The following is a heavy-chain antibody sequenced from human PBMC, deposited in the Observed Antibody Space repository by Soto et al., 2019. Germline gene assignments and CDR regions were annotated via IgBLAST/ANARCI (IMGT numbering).Heavy chain of an antibody. CDR3: ARSWNRPTGNAFDI. D-gene: IGHD1-1*01. J-gene: IGHJ3*02. V-gene: IGHV3-21*01. Sequence: GGSLRLSCAASGFTFSSYSMNWVRQAPGKGLEWVSSISSSSNNKYYADSVKCRFTISRDNAKNSLYLQMNSLRAEDTAVYYCARSWNRPTGNAFDIWGQGTMVTVSS. CDR2: ISSSSNNK. CDR1: GFTFSSYS.